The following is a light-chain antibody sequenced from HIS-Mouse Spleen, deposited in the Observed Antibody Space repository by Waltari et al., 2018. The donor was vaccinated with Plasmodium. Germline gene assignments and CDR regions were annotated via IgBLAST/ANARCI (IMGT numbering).Light chain of an antibody. CDR1: AFPKKY. J-gene: IGLJ3*02. CDR3: YSTDSSGNHRV. V-gene: IGLV3-10*01. Sequence: SYELTQPPSVSVSPGQTARITCSGDAFPKKYAYWYQQKSGQAPVLVIYEDSKRPSGSPERFSGSSSGTMATLTISGAKVEDEADYYCYSTDSSGNHRVFGGGTKLTVL. CDR2: EDS.